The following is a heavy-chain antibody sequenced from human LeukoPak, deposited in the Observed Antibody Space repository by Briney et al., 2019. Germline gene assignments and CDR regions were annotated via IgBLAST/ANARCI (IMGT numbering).Heavy chain of an antibody. J-gene: IGHJ4*02. CDR1: GFTFSSYA. CDR2: ISYDGSNK. CDR3: ARDGGYCSGGSCYYFDY. V-gene: IGHV3-30-3*01. D-gene: IGHD2-15*01. Sequence: GGSRRLSGAASGFTFSSYAMHWVRQAPGKGLEGLAVISYDGSNKYYADSVKGRFTISRDNSKNTLYLQMNSLRAEDTAVYYCARDGGYCSGGSCYYFDYWGQGTLVTVSS.